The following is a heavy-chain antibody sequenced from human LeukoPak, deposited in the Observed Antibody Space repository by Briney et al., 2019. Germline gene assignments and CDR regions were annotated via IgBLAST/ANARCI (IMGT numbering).Heavy chain of an antibody. Sequence: GGSLRLSCEASGFTFSSYALSWVGQAPGKGLEGVSVISGSGGSTYYADSVKGRFTISRDNSKNTLYLQMNSLRAEDTAVYYCAKDRLYSISSKDAFDIWGQGTMVTVSS. V-gene: IGHV3-23*01. CDR2: ISGSGGST. J-gene: IGHJ3*02. CDR1: GFTFSSYA. D-gene: IGHD6-6*01. CDR3: AKDRLYSISSKDAFDI.